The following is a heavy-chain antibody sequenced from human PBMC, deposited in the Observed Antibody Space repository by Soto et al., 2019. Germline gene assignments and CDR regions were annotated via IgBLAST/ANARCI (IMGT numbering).Heavy chain of an antibody. D-gene: IGHD3-3*01. CDR1: GGSFSGYY. CDR3: ARAEVTYYDFWSGSGAFDI. Sequence: SETLSLTCAVYGGSFSGYYWSWIRQPPGKGLEWIGEINHSGSTNYNPSLKSRVTISVDTSKNQFSLKLSSVTAADTAVYYCARAEVTYYDFWSGSGAFDIWGQGTMVTVSS. V-gene: IGHV4-34*01. J-gene: IGHJ3*02. CDR2: INHSGST.